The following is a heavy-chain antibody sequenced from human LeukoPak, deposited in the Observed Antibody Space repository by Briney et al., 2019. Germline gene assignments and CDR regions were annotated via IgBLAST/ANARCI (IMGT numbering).Heavy chain of an antibody. CDR2: MNPNSGNT. J-gene: IGHJ5*02. D-gene: IGHD3-22*01. CDR1: GYTLTELS. Sequence: ASVKVSCKVSGYTLTELSMHWVRQATGQGLEWMGWMNPNSGNTGYAQKFQGRVTMTRNTSISTAYMELSSLRSEDTAVYYCARDRVSMTVAVLTPFDPWGQGTLVTVSS. CDR3: ARDRVSMTVAVLTPFDP. V-gene: IGHV1-8*01.